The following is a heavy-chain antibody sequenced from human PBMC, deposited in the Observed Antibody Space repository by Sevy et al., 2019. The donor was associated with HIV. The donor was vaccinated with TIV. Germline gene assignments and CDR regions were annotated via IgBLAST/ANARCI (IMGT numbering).Heavy chain of an antibody. CDR1: GFTFSSYS. J-gene: IGHJ6*02. V-gene: IGHV3-48*01. D-gene: IGHD3-3*01. Sequence: GGSLRLSCAASGFTFSSYSMNWVRQAPGKGLEWVSYISSSSSTIYYADSVKGRFTISRDNAKNSLYLQMNSLRAEDTAVYYCARDCADRFLEWSYYYYYYGMDVSSQGTMVTVSS. CDR3: ARDCADRFLEWSYYYYYYGMDV. CDR2: ISSSSSTI.